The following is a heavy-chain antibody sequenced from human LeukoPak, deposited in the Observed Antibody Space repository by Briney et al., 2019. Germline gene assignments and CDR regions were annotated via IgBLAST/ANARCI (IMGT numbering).Heavy chain of an antibody. V-gene: IGHV3-23*01. CDR1: GFTFSSYA. J-gene: IGHJ3*02. CDR3: AKYQYGDYSLGAFDI. Sequence: PGGSLRLSCAASGFTFSSYAMSWVRQAPGQGLEWVSAISGSGAGTYSADSVKGRFTISRDNSKNTLYLQMNSLRAEDMAVYYCAKYQYGDYSLGAFDIWGQGTMVTVSS. CDR2: ISGSGAGT. D-gene: IGHD4-17*01.